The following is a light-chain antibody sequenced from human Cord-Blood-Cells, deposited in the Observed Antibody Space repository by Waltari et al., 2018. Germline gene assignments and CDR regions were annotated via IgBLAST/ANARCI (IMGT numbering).Light chain of an antibody. CDR2: KDS. Sequence: SYELTQPPSVSVSPGQTASITCSGDALPKQSAYWYQQKPGQAPVRVIYKDSERPSGIPERFSGSSSGTTVTLTISGGQAEDEADYCCQSADSSGTVVFGGGTKLTVL. CDR3: QSADSSGTVV. J-gene: IGLJ2*01. V-gene: IGLV3-25*03. CDR1: ALPKQS.